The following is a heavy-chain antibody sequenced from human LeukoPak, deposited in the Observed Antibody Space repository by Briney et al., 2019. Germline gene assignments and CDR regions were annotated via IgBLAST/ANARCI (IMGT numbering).Heavy chain of an antibody. Sequence: GGSLRLSCAASGFTFSSYWMNWVRQAPGKGLEWVANIKQDGSDTYYVDSVKGRFTISRDNAKNSLYLQMNSLRAEDMAVYYCAKGASMIVVPFGYWGQGTLVTVSS. D-gene: IGHD3-22*01. J-gene: IGHJ4*02. CDR2: IKQDGSDT. V-gene: IGHV3-7*03. CDR1: GFTFSSYW. CDR3: AKGASMIVVPFGY.